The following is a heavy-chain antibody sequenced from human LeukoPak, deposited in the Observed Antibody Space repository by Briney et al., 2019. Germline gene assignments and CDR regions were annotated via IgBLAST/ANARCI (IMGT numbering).Heavy chain of an antibody. CDR1: GFTFSSYA. V-gene: IGHV3-48*01. Sequence: GGSLRLSCAASGFTFSSYAMNWVRQAPGKGLEWVSYISSDSTTIYYADSVEGRFTISRDNSNNTLYLQMNSLRAEDTAVYYCARDVRIVGATTGPLDHWGQGTLVTVSS. D-gene: IGHD1-26*01. CDR3: ARDVRIVGATTGPLDH. CDR2: ISSDSTTI. J-gene: IGHJ4*02.